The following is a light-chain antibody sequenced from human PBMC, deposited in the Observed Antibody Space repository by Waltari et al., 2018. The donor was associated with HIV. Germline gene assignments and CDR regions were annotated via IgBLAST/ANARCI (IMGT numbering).Light chain of an antibody. CDR3: QQYYNWPPWT. Sequence: EIVMTQSPATLSVSPGERATLSFRASHGVSSSLAWYQQRPGQAPRLLIYGASTRAAGIPARFSGSGSGTEFTLTISSLQSEDFALYYCQQYYNWPPWTFGQGTKVEIK. V-gene: IGKV3-15*01. CDR1: HGVSSS. CDR2: GAS. J-gene: IGKJ1*01.